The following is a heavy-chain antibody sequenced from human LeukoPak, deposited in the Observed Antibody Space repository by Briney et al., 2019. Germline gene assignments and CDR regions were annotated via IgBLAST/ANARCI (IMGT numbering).Heavy chain of an antibody. CDR1: GLTFSRYW. Sequence: GGSLRLSCAASGLTFSRYWMTWVRQAPGKGLEWVSIIYNDGSTYYADSVKGRFTISRDSSKNTLYLQMNSLRVEDTAVYYCARDGIGYGRYYFDYWGQGTLVTVSS. CDR3: ARDGIGYGRYYFDY. D-gene: IGHD5-18*01. V-gene: IGHV3-66*01. CDR2: IYNDGST. J-gene: IGHJ4*02.